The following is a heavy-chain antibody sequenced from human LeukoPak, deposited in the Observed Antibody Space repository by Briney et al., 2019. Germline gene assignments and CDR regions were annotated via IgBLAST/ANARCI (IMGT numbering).Heavy chain of an antibody. CDR3: ARAQEHNCGGDCYSTYFDY. CDR1: GGSISSYY. J-gene: IGHJ4*02. CDR2: IYYSGST. D-gene: IGHD2-21*01. V-gene: IGHV4-59*01. Sequence: SETLSLTCTVSGGSISSYYWSWIRQPPGKGLEWIGYIYYSGSTNYNPSLKSRVTISVDTSKNQFSLKLSSVTAADTAVYYCARAQEHNCGGDCYSTYFDYWGQGTLVTVSS.